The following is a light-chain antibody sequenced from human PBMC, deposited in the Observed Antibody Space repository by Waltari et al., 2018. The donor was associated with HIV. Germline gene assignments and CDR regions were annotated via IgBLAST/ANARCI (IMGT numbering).Light chain of an antibody. CDR3: SLYLDSGVSV. V-gene: IGLV8-61*01. CDR1: FGSVSSGTY. CDR2: SSK. J-gene: IGLJ3*02. Sequence: QTVVTQEPSLSVSPGGTVTLTCGLTFGSVSSGTYPSWYQQTPGQPPRALIYSSKTRSSVVPDRFSGSILGDKAALTITGAQADDESDYYCSLYLDSGVSVFGGGTRLSV.